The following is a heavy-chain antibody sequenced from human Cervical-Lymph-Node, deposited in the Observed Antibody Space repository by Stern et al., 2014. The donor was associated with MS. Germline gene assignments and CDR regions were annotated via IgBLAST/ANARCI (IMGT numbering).Heavy chain of an antibody. J-gene: IGHJ4*02. D-gene: IGHD3-10*01. V-gene: IGHV3-33*01. CDR1: GFSVSNHG. CDR3: AREGRNSSFFFDS. CDR2: IWYDGSKK. Sequence: VQLVESGGGVVQPGRSLRLSCAVSGFSVSNHGMHWVRQAPGKGREGVAVIWYDGSKKYYADSVKGRFTISKDNSKNTVYLQMDSLRVEDTAIYYCAREGRNSSFFFDSWGQGTLATVSS.